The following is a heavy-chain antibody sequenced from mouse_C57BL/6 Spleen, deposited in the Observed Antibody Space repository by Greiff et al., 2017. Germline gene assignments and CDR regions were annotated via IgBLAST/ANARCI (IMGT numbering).Heavy chain of an antibody. V-gene: IGHV3-6*01. Sequence: EVKLMESGPGLVKPSQSLSLTCSVTGYSITSGYYWNWIRQFPGNKLEWMGYISYDGSNNYNPSLKNRISITRDTSKNQFFLKLNSVTTEDTATYYCARTAGGYAMDYWGQGTSVTVSS. CDR1: GYSITSGYY. D-gene: IGHD1-2*01. CDR3: ARTAGGYAMDY. J-gene: IGHJ4*01. CDR2: ISYDGSN.